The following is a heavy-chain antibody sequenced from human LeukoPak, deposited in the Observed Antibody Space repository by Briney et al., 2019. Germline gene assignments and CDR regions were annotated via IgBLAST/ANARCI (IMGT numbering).Heavy chain of an antibody. J-gene: IGHJ3*01. V-gene: IGHV3-23*01. CDR2: ISDRGSST. CDR3: AKDLPYYYDSSGSGDAFDL. D-gene: IGHD3-22*01. Sequence: GGSLTLSCAASGFTFSNYGLSWVRRAAGKGLEWVSTISDRGSSTYYADAVKGRFTVSRDNSKNTLYLQMSSLRAEDTAVYFCAKDLPYYYDSSGSGDAFDLWGQGTMVTVSS. CDR1: GFTFSNYG.